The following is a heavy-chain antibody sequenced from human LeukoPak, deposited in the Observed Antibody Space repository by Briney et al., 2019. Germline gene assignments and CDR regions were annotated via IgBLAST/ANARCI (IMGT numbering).Heavy chain of an antibody. D-gene: IGHD6-13*01. CDR3: ARGPRRNQLVRDNWFDP. CDR2: IIPIFGTA. Sequence: VASVKVSCKASGGTFSSYAISWVRQAPGQGREWMGGIIPIFGTANYAQKFQGRVTITADESTSTAYMELSSLRSEDTAVYDCARGPRRNQLVRDNWFDPWGQGTLVTVSS. CDR1: GGTFSSYA. V-gene: IGHV1-69*13. J-gene: IGHJ5*02.